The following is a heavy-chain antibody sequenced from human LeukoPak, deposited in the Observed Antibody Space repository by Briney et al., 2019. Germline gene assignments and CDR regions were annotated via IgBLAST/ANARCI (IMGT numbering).Heavy chain of an antibody. Sequence: SETLSLTCAVYGGSFSGYYWSWIRQPPGKGLEWIGEINHSGSTNYNPSPKSRVTISVDTSKNQFSLKLSSVTAADTAVYYCASLDRKTVAGIGYWGQGTLVTVSS. CDR3: ASLDRKTVAGIGY. V-gene: IGHV4-34*01. CDR1: GGSFSGYY. J-gene: IGHJ4*02. CDR2: INHSGST. D-gene: IGHD6-19*01.